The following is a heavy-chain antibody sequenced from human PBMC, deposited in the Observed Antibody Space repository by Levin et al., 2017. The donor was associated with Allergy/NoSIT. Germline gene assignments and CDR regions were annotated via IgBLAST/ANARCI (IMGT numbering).Heavy chain of an antibody. D-gene: IGHD2-2*01. CDR3: ARGSPYCSSTSCYVSRYYYYYMDV. Sequence: SETLSLTCAVYGGSFSGYYWSWIRQPPGKGLEWIGEINHSGSTNYNPSLKSRVTISVDTSKNQFSLKLSSVTAADTAVYYCARGSPYCSSTSCYVSRYYYYYMDVWGKGTTVTVSS. CDR1: GGSFSGYY. CDR2: INHSGST. V-gene: IGHV4-34*01. J-gene: IGHJ6*03.